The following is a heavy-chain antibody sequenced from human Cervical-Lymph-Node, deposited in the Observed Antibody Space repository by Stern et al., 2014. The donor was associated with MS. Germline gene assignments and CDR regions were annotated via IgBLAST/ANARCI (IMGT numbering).Heavy chain of an antibody. CDR3: ARDPLLYYSDSSGYYGYFDY. CDR2: INPSGGST. CDR1: EYTFTNYY. V-gene: IGHV1-46*01. Sequence: VQLVQSGAEVKKPGASVKVSCKASEYTFTNYYIHWVRQAPGQGLEWMGIINPSGGSTSYAQKFQDRVTMTRDTSTSTVYMELSSLRSEDTAVYYCARDPLLYYSDSSGYYGYFDYWGQGTLVTVSS. D-gene: IGHD3-22*01. J-gene: IGHJ4*02.